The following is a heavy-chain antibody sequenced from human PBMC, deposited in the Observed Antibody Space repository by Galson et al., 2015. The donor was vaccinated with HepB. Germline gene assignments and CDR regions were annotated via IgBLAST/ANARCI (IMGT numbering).Heavy chain of an antibody. Sequence: LSLTCTVSGVSISNYYWSWIRQAPEKGLEWIGYVFYSGSTSYNPSLKSRVAISIDTSQNQFSLNLTSVTAADAAVHYCAGDTSSGQWRFDYWGQGTLVTVSS. CDR1: GVSISNYY. CDR3: AGDTSSGQWRFDY. CDR2: VFYSGST. V-gene: IGHV4-59*01. J-gene: IGHJ4*02. D-gene: IGHD6-19*01.